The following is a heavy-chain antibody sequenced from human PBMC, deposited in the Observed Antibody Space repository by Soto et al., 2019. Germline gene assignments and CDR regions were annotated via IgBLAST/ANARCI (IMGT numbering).Heavy chain of an antibody. CDR1: GFTFRSHG. CDR3: ARVYFSDLVTFDY. Sequence: EVQLLESGGGLVQPGGSLRLSCAASGFTFRSHGMSWVRQAPGKGLEWVSVIRGSGDISYYAEYVKGRFTIYRDNSKNTLYLQMNSLRSEDTAVYYCARVYFSDLVTFDYWGQGNLVTVSS. V-gene: IGHV3-23*01. D-gene: IGHD3-3*01. CDR2: IRGSGDIS. J-gene: IGHJ4*02.